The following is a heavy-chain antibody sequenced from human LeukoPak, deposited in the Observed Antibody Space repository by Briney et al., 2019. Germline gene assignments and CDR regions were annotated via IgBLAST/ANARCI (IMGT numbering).Heavy chain of an antibody. V-gene: IGHV1-69*13. J-gene: IGHJ4*02. CDR3: ARGYCSGGSCPFDY. CDR1: GGTFSSYA. D-gene: IGHD2-15*01. Sequence: SVKVSCKASGGTFSSYAISWVRQAPGQGLEWMGGIIPIFGTANYAQKFQGRVTITADESTSTAYMELSSLRSEDTAVYYCARGYCSGGSCPFDYWGQGTLVTVSS. CDR2: IIPIFGTA.